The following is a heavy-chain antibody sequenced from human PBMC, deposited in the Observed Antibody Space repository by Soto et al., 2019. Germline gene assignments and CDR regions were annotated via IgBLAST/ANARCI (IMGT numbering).Heavy chain of an antibody. J-gene: IGHJ3*02. D-gene: IGHD4-17*01. Sequence: VRLSCAASGFTFSSYGMHWVRQAPGKGLEWVAVIWYDGSNKYYADSVKGRFTISRDNSKNTLYLQMNSLRAEDTAVYYCARDEHTVTGYDAFDIWGQGTMVTVSS. CDR1: GFTFSSYG. CDR3: ARDEHTVTGYDAFDI. V-gene: IGHV3-33*01. CDR2: IWYDGSNK.